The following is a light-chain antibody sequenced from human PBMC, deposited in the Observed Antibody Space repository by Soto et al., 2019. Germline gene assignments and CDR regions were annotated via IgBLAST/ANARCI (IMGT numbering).Light chain of an antibody. V-gene: IGKV3-20*01. Sequence: AQSPSTVSVSRGERVYLSLVAGQSVSSSYLAWYQQKPGQAPRLLIYGASSRATGIPDRFSGSGSGTDFTLTTSRLEPEDFSVYYCQQHGSSPPLTFGPGTRLEIK. CDR3: QQHGSSPPLT. CDR2: GAS. J-gene: IGKJ5*01. CDR1: QSVSSSY.